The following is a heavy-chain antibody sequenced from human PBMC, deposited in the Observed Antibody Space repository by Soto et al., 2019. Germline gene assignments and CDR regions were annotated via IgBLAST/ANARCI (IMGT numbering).Heavy chain of an antibody. D-gene: IGHD6-19*01. CDR2: FSATSENT. CDR1: GFFFSSYT. Sequence: EVQLLESGGGLVQPGGSLRLSCVGSGFFFSSYTMTWVRQAPGKGLEWVSSFSATSENTYYADSVRGRFTISRDNSKNTLFLHMNSLPAEDTAMYYCAKARDQQWVRLPFDYWGQGILVIVSS. V-gene: IGHV3-23*01. CDR3: AKARDQQWVRLPFDY. J-gene: IGHJ4*02.